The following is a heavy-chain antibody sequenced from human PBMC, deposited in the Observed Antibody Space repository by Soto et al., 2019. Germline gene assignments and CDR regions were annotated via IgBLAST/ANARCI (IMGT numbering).Heavy chain of an antibody. V-gene: IGHV3-48*02. D-gene: IGHD3-22*01. CDR3: ARGNPITMIVVVAPDFDY. J-gene: IGHJ4*02. Sequence: EVQLVESGGGLVQPGGSLRLSCAACGFTFSSFSMNWVRQAPGKGLEWVSYISSSSSTIYYADSVKGRFTISRDNAKNSLYLQMNSLRDEDTAVYDCARGNPITMIVVVAPDFDYWGQGTLVTVSS. CDR1: GFTFSSFS. CDR2: ISSSSSTI.